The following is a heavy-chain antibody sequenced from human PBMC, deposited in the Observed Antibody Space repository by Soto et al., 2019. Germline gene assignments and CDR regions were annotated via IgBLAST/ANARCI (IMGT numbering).Heavy chain of an antibody. CDR3: VKERSGHSYADS. D-gene: IGHD5-18*01. CDR1: GFTFSNYA. Sequence: EVQLLESGGGLVQPGGSLRLSCAASGFTFSNYAMSWLRQPPGKGLEWVSAISGSGDRTYYADSVKGRFTISRDNSKNTLYLQMNSLRDEDSAVYYCVKERSGHSYADSWGQGTLVTVSS. V-gene: IGHV3-23*01. CDR2: ISGSGDRT. J-gene: IGHJ4*02.